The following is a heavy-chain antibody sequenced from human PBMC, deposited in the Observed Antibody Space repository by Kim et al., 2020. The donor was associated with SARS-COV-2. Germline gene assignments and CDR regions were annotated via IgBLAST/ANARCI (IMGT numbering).Heavy chain of an antibody. V-gene: IGHV1-3*01. CDR1: GYTFTTYA. CDR3: ARNPAGTPLFDY. Sequence: ASVKVSCKASGYTFTTYAIHWVRQAPGQSLEWMGWIFAGNGDTKYSQKFQGRVTLSRDTSASTAYMGVSSLTSEDTAVYFCARNPAGTPLFDYWGPGSLVTVSS. D-gene: IGHD2-2*01. J-gene: IGHJ4*02. CDR2: IFAGNGDT.